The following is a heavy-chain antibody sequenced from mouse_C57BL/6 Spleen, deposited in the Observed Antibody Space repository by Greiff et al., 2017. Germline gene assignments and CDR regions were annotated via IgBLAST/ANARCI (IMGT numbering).Heavy chain of an antibody. D-gene: IGHD2-4*01. V-gene: IGHV1-69*01. J-gene: IGHJ3*01. Sequence: QVQLQQPGAELVMPGASVKLSCKASGYTFTSYWMHWVKQRPGQGLEWIGEIDPSDSYTNYNQKFKGKSTLTVDKSSSTAYMQRSSLTSEDSAVYYCARGDYDYDGGAWFAYWGQGTLVTVSA. CDR1: GYTFTSYW. CDR2: IDPSDSYT. CDR3: ARGDYDYDGGAWFAY.